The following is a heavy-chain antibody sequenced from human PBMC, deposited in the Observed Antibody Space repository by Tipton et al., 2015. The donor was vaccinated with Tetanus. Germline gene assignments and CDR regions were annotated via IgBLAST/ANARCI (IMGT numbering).Heavy chain of an antibody. V-gene: IGHV3-30*03. Sequence: QLVQSGGGVVQPGRSPRLSCAASGFTFSNSGMHWVRQAPGKGLEWVAIISYDGNYQSYAESVKGRFTISRDNSKSTLFLQMNGLRAEDTAVYYCIYTICLSAFDYWGQGSLVTVSS. CDR2: ISYDGNYQ. J-gene: IGHJ4*02. CDR3: IYTICLSAFDY. CDR1: GFTFSNSG. D-gene: IGHD2-2*01.